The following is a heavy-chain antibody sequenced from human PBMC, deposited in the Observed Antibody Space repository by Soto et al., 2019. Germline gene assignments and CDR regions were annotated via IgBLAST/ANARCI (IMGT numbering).Heavy chain of an antibody. CDR3: AKSVGTYGEDTERAERFDP. V-gene: IGHV3-23*01. CDR1: GIIFNNYA. J-gene: IGHJ5*02. CDR2: IGDAGGRT. D-gene: IGHD4-17*01. Sequence: EVQLLASGGGLVQPGGSLRLSCAASGIIFNNYAMSWVRQAPGKRLEWVSVIGDAGGRTYYAASAQGRFTISRVNARNTLYLQAHSLRAEETATYYCAKSVGTYGEDTERAERFDPWGQGTLVTVSS.